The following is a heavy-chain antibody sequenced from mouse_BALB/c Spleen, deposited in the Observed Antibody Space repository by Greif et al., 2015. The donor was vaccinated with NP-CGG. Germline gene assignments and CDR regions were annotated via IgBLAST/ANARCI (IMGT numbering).Heavy chain of an antibody. V-gene: IGHV2-9*02. CDR2: IWAGGST. Sequence: VKLVESGPGLVAPSQSLSITCTASGFSLTSYGVHWVRQPPGKGLEWLGVIWAGGSTNYNSALMSRLSISKDNSKGQVFLKMNSLQTDDTAVYYCATLFAWFAYWGQGTLVTVSA. CDR3: ATLFAWFAY. J-gene: IGHJ3*01. CDR1: GFSLTSYG.